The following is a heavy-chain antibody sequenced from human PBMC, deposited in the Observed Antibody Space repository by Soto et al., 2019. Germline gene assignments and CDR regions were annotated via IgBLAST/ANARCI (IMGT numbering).Heavy chain of an antibody. CDR3: AKDKSVVTIYPGPFDI. V-gene: IGHV3-23*01. CDR1: GFTVSSNY. CDR2: ISGSGGRT. D-gene: IGHD3-3*01. Sequence: GGSLRLSCAASGFTVSSNYMSWVRQAPGKGLHWVSAISGSGGRTYYADSVKGRFTISRDNSKNTLYLQMKSLRAEDTAVYYCAKDKSVVTIYPGPFDIWGQGTMVTVSS. J-gene: IGHJ3*02.